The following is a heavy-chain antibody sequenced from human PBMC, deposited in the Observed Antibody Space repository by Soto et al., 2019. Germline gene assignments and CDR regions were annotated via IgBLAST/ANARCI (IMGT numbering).Heavy chain of an antibody. Sequence: SETLSLTCTVSGGSISGHSWIWIRQPAGRGLEWIGHIYPSGSTSYNPSLRSRVTMSLDTSNNQIFLNLTSVTAADTAVFYCVRGRSYSVYDIWGPGTLVTVSS. J-gene: IGHJ4*02. D-gene: IGHD5-12*01. V-gene: IGHV4-4*07. CDR2: IYPSGST. CDR1: GGSISGHS. CDR3: VRGRSYSVYDI.